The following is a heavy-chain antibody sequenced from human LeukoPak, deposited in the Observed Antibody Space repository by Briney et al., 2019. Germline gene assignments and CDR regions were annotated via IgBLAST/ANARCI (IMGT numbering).Heavy chain of an antibody. CDR3: ARAAVDQGYFDY. J-gene: IGHJ4*02. D-gene: IGHD6-19*01. Sequence: GASVKVSCKASGYTFTCYYMHWVRQAPGQGLEWMGWINPNSGGTNYAQKFQGRVTMTRDTSISTAYMELSRLRSDDTAVYYCARAAVDQGYFDYWGQGTLVTVSS. CDR1: GYTFTCYY. CDR2: INPNSGGT. V-gene: IGHV1-2*02.